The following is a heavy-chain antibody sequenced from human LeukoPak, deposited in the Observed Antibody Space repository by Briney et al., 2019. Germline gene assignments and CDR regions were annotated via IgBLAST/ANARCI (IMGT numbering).Heavy chain of an antibody. Sequence: GGSLRLSCAASGFTFSSYSMNWVRQAPGKGLEWVSYISSSSSTIYYADSVKGRFTISRDNSKNTLYLQMNSLRAEDTAVYYCAKEALDIVVVPAATDYWGQGTLVTVSS. CDR2: ISSSSSTI. CDR1: GFTFSSYS. CDR3: AKEALDIVVVPAATDY. D-gene: IGHD2-2*03. J-gene: IGHJ4*02. V-gene: IGHV3-48*01.